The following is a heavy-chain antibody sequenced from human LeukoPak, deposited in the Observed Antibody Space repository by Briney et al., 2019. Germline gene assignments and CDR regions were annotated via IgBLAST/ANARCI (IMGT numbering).Heavy chain of an antibody. V-gene: IGHV1-18*01. CDR3: ARHGSSGYYLVDDAFDI. CDR2: ISAYNGNT. Sequence: ASVKVSCKASGYTFTSYGISWVRQAPGQGLEWMGWISAYNGNTNYAQKLQGRVTMTTDTSTSTAYMELRSLRSDDTAVYYCARHGSSGYYLVDDAFDIWGQGTMVTVSS. J-gene: IGHJ3*02. D-gene: IGHD3-22*01. CDR1: GYTFTSYG.